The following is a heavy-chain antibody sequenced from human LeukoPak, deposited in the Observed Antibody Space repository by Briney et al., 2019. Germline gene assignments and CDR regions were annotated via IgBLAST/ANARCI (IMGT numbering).Heavy chain of an antibody. CDR1: GGSFSGYY. CDR3: ARGHITGTIGY. CDR2: INHSGST. Sequence: SETLSLTCAVHGGSFSGYYWSWIRQPPGKGLEWIGEINHSGSTNYNPSLKSRVTISVDTSKNQFSLKLGSVTAADTAVYYCARGHITGTIGYWGQGTLVTVSS. J-gene: IGHJ4*02. D-gene: IGHD1-7*01. V-gene: IGHV4-34*01.